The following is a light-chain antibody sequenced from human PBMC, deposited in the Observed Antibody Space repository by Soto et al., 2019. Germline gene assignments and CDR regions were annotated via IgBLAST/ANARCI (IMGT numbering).Light chain of an antibody. V-gene: IGKV3-15*01. CDR3: QQYNDWPRT. CDR2: GAS. Sequence: EIVLTQSPGTLSLSPGERATLSCRASQSVSSSYLAWYQQKPGQAPSLLIYGASTRATGVPPRFSGSASGTEFTLTISSLQSEDFGVYYCQQYNDWPRTFGQGTRLEIK. J-gene: IGKJ5*01. CDR1: QSVSSSY.